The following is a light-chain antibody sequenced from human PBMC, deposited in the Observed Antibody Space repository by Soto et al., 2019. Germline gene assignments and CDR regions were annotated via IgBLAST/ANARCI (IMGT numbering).Light chain of an antibody. V-gene: IGKV1-5*01. CDR3: QQFSSYPLT. CDR1: QTISNW. Sequence: DIQMTQSPSTLSASVGDRVTITCRASQTISNWLAWYQQKAGKAPKLLIYDASSLETGVPSRFSGSGSGTEFTLTISSLQPDDFAVYYCQQFSSYPLTFGGGTKVEIK. CDR2: DAS. J-gene: IGKJ4*01.